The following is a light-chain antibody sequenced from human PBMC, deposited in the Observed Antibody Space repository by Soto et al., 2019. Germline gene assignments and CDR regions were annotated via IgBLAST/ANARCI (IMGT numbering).Light chain of an antibody. J-gene: IGKJ4*01. V-gene: IGKV3-15*01. CDR2: ESS. Sequence: EIVMTQSPVPLSVSPGERATLSCRASQSVGGNLAWFQQKPGQAPRLLIYESSTRATGIPDRFSGSGSGTEFTLTISSLQSEDFAVYYCHQYNSWPLIFGGGTKVEFK. CDR3: HQYNSWPLI. CDR1: QSVGGN.